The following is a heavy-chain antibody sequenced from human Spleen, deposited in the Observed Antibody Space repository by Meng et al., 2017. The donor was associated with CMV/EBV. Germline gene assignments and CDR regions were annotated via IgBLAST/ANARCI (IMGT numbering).Heavy chain of an antibody. CDR2: ITTYYGDT. D-gene: IGHD2-15*01. CDR1: GYTFSNYG. V-gene: IGHV1-18*01. CDR3: GRGGRSAWYYYYAVDV. J-gene: IGHJ6*02. Sequence: ASVKVSCKASGYTFSNYGITWVRQAPGQGLEWMGWITTYYGDTTYAQKFQGRVTVTTDTSTSTAYMELRSLTSGDTAVYYCGRGGRSAWYYYYAVDVWGQGTTVTVSS.